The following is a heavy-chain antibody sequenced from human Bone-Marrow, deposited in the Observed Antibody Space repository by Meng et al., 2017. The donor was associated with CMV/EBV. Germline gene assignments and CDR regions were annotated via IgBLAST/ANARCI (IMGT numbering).Heavy chain of an antibody. D-gene: IGHD6-13*01. V-gene: IGHV3-21*01. Sequence: GGSMRLSCAASGFTSSSYSMNWVRQAPGKGLEWVSSISSSSSYIYYADSVKGRFTISRDNAKNSLYLQMNSLRAEDTAVYYCARDSWTRSDFDYWGQGTLVTVSS. CDR1: GFTSSSYS. CDR2: ISSSSSYI. J-gene: IGHJ4*02. CDR3: ARDSWTRSDFDY.